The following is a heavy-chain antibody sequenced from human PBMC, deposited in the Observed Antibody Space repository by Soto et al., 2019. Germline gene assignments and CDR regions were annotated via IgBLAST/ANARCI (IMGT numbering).Heavy chain of an antibody. V-gene: IGHV1-3*01. D-gene: IGHD3-3*01. J-gene: IGHJ4*02. CDR1: GYTFTSYA. CDR3: ARTASFGVVIIFDY. Sequence: QVQLVQSGAEVKKPGASVKVSCKASGYTFTSYAMHWVRQAPGQRLEWMGWINAGNGNTKYSQKFQGRVTITRDTSASTAYMELSCLRSEDTAVYYCARTASFGVVIIFDYWGQGTLVTVSS. CDR2: INAGNGNT.